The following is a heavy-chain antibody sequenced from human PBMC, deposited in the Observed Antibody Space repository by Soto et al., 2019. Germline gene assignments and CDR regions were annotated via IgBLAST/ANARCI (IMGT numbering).Heavy chain of an antibody. CDR1: GFTFSSYA. CDR2: ISYDGSNK. J-gene: IGHJ4*02. D-gene: IGHD3-3*01. Sequence: GGSLRLSCAASGFTFSSYAMHWVRQAPGKGLEWVAVISYDGSNKYYADSVKGRFTISRDNSKNTLYLQMNSLRAEDTAVYYCARERLGFLEWLPDLIFDYWGQGTLVTVSS. V-gene: IGHV3-30-3*01. CDR3: ARERLGFLEWLPDLIFDY.